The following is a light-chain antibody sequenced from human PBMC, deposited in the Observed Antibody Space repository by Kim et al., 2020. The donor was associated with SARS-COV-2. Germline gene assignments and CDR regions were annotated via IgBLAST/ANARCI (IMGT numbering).Light chain of an antibody. CDR1: SSNIGNNY. CDR3: GTWDSSLSALV. CDR2: DNN. J-gene: IGLJ3*02. V-gene: IGLV1-51*01. Sequence: GQKVTISCSGSSSNIGNNYVSWYQQLPGTAPKVLIYDNNKRPSGMPDRFAGSKSGTSATLGITGLRTGDEADYYCGTWDSSLSALVFGGGTKLTVL.